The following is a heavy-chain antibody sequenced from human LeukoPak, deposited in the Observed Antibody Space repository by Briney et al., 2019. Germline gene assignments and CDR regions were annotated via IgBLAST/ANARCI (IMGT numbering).Heavy chain of an antibody. J-gene: IGHJ4*02. CDR1: GGSFSGYY. D-gene: IGHD1-26*01. CDR3: GRGVVGATALGY. Sequence: SETLSLTCAVYGGSFSGYYWSWIRQPPGKGLEWIGEINHSGSTSYNPSLMSRVTMSVDTSNSQFSLRLSSATAADTAVYYCGRGVVGATALGYWGQGILVTVAS. V-gene: IGHV4-34*01. CDR2: INHSGST.